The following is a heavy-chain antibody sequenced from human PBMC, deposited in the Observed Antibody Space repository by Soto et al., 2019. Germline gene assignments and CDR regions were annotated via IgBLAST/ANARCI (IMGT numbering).Heavy chain of an antibody. D-gene: IGHD3-22*01. J-gene: IGHJ4*02. V-gene: IGHV4-39*01. CDR2: IYYSGST. CDR1: GGSISSSSYY. Sequence: PSETLSLTCTVSGGSISSSSYYWGWIRQPPGKGLEWIGSIYYSGSTYYNPSLKSRVTISVDTSKNQFSLKLSSVTAADTAVYYCARRDSSGYLTYYFDYWGQGTLVTVSS. CDR3: ARRDSSGYLTYYFDY.